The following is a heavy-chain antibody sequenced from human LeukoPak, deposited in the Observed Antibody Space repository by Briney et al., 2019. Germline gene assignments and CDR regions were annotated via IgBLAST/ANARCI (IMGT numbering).Heavy chain of an antibody. V-gene: IGHV1-2*02. CDR1: GYTFTDYY. Sequence: ASVKVSCKASGYTFTDYYIQWMRQAPGQGLEWMGWINPNSGGTKYAQKLQGRVTMTRDTSISTAYMELSRLRSDDTAVYYCARLREGLYHFDSWGQGTLVTVSS. CDR3: ARLREGLYHFDS. D-gene: IGHD2-8*01. J-gene: IGHJ4*02. CDR2: INPNSGGT.